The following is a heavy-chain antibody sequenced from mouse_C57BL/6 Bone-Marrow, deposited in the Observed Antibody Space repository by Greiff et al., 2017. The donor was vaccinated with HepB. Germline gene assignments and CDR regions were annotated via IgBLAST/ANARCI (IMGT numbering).Heavy chain of an antibody. CDR2: IDPENGDT. D-gene: IGHD1-1*01. CDR1: GFNIKDDY. Sequence: VTLKVSGAELVRPGASVKLSCTASGFNIKDDYMHWVKQRPEQGLEWIGWIDPENGDTEYASKFQGKATITADTSSNTAYLQLSSLTSEDTAVYYCTTRTPITTVVAKDYFDYWGQGTTLTVSS. CDR3: TTRTPITTVVAKDYFDY. V-gene: IGHV14-4*01. J-gene: IGHJ2*01.